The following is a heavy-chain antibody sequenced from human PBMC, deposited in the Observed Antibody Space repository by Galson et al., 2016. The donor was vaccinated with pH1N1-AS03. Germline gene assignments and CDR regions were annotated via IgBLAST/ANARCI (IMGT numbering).Heavy chain of an antibody. CDR2: ISWNRGNI. D-gene: IGHD3-22*01. CDR3: ASSKLDSSGYYYLDH. V-gene: IGHV3-9*01. J-gene: IGHJ4*02. Sequence: SLRLSCTASGITFSTYWMSWVRQAPGKGLEWVSGISWNRGNIGYADSVKGRFTISRDNAKSSLYLQMNSLRAEDTAVYYCASSKLDSSGYYYLDHWGQGTLITVSS. CDR1: GITFSTYW.